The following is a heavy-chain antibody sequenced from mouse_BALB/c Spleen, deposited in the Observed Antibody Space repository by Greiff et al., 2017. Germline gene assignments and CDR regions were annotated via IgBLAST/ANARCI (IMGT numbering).Heavy chain of an antibody. Sequence: EVQVVESGGGLVKPGGSLKLSCAASGFTFSSYAMSWVRQSPEKRLEWVAEISSGGSYTYYPDTVTGRFTISRDNAKNTLYLEMSSLRSEDTAMYYCARDEGRLQGFAYWGQGTLVTVSA. CDR3: ARDEGRLQGFAY. J-gene: IGHJ3*01. CDR1: GFTFSSYA. V-gene: IGHV5-9-4*01. CDR2: ISSGGSYT. D-gene: IGHD1-2*01.